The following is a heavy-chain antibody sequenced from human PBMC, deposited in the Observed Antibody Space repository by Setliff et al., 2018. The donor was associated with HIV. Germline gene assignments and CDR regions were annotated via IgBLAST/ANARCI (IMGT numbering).Heavy chain of an antibody. V-gene: IGHV1-46*01. Sequence: ASVKVSCKASGYTFTSCFMHWVRQAPGQELEYMGIINPSDGTTDYTQKFQDRVTMTSDTSTSTVYMELRSLRSEDTAIYYCVKEYHTAATDTRVANCFDYWGQGTLVTVSS. CDR1: GYTFTSCF. CDR3: VKEYHTAATDTRVANCFDY. J-gene: IGHJ4*02. D-gene: IGHD6-13*01. CDR2: INPSDGTT.